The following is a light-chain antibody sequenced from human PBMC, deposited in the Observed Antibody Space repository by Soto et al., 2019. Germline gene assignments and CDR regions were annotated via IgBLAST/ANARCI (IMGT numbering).Light chain of an antibody. J-gene: IGLJ1*01. V-gene: IGLV2-11*01. CDR1: SSDVGGYIY. CDR2: DVT. CDR3: CSYAGGSTYV. Sequence: QSVLTQPRSVSGSPGHSVTISCTGTSSDVGGYIYVSWYQQHPGKAPKVMISDVTNRPSGVPDRFSGSKFGNTASLTISGLQAEDEADYYCCSYAGGSTYVFGSGTKVTVL.